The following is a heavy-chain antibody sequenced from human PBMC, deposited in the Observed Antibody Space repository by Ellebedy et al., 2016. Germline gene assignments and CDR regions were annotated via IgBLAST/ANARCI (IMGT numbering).Heavy chain of an antibody. Sequence: ASVKVSXKASGYTFTAYYMHWVRQAPGQGLEWMGWINPNSGGTNYAQKFQGRVTMTRDTSISTAYMELSRLRSDDTAVYYCARASWLVGDWFDPWGQGTLVTVSS. V-gene: IGHV1-2*02. CDR3: ARASWLVGDWFDP. D-gene: IGHD6-19*01. J-gene: IGHJ5*02. CDR1: GYTFTAYY. CDR2: INPNSGGT.